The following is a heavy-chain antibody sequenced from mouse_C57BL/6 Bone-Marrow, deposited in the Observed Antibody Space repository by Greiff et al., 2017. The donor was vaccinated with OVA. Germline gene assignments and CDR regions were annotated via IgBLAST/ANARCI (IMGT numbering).Heavy chain of an antibody. CDR3: TTPVARYFDV. V-gene: IGHV14-1*01. J-gene: IGHJ1*03. CDR1: GFNIKAYY. Sequence: EVMLVESGAELVRPGASVKLSCTASGFNIKAYYMHWVKQRPEQGLEWIGRIDPEDGDTEYAPKFQGKATLTAYTSSNTAYLQLSSLTSDDTAVYYCTTPVARYFDVWGTGTTVTVSS. D-gene: IGHD1-1*01. CDR2: IDPEDGDT.